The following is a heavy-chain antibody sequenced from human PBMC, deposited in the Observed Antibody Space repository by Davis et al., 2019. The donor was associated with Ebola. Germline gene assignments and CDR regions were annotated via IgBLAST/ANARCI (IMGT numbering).Heavy chain of an antibody. CDR1: GYY. Sequence: ASVKVSCKGSGYYLHWVRQAPGQGLEWIGRINPNSGGTNYAQKFQGRVTMTRDTSISTAYMELSRLRSDDTAVYYCARASEELREDYWGQGTLVTVSS. D-gene: IGHD1-7*01. J-gene: IGHJ4*02. V-gene: IGHV1-2*06. CDR2: INPNSGGT. CDR3: ARASEELREDY.